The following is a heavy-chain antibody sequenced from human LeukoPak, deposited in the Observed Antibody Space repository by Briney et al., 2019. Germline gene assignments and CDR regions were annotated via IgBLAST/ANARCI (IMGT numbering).Heavy chain of an antibody. V-gene: IGHV3-21*01. CDR2: ISSSSSYI. J-gene: IGHJ6*03. Sequence: GGSLRLSCAASGFTFSSYSMNWVRQAPGKGLEWVSSISSSSSYIYYADSVKGRFTISRDNAKNSLYLQMNSLRAEDTAVYYCARMYCDFWSGEYYYMDVWGKGTMVTVSS. CDR1: GFTFSSYS. CDR3: ARMYCDFWSGEYYYMDV. D-gene: IGHD3-3*01.